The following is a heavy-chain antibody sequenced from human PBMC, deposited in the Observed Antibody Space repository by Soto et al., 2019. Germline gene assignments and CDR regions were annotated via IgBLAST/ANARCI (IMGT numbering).Heavy chain of an antibody. CDR2: IWYDGSNK. CDR1: GFTFSSYG. CDR3: ARERGSGGSCFDY. J-gene: IGHJ4*02. D-gene: IGHD2-15*01. Sequence: QVQLVESGGGVVQPGRSLRLSCAASGFTFSSYGMHWVRQAPGKGLEWVAVIWYDGSNKYYVDSVKGRFTISRDNSKNTLYLQMNSLRAEDTAVYYCARERGSGGSCFDYWGQGTLVTVSS. V-gene: IGHV3-33*01.